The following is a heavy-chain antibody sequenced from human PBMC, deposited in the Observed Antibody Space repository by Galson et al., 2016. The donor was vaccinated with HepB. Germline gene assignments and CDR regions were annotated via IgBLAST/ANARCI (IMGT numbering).Heavy chain of an antibody. D-gene: IGHD4-23*01. CDR2: IKQDASEK. Sequence: SLRLSCAASGFSFGTYWMSWVRQAPGKGLEWVANIKQDASEKYYVDSVRGRFTISRDNAKNSLFLQMNNLRAEDTALYYCARDKDMWDYGGIKFDRWGQGTLVTVSS. CDR1: GFSFGTYW. CDR3: ARDKDMWDYGGIKFDR. V-gene: IGHV3-7*03. J-gene: IGHJ5*02.